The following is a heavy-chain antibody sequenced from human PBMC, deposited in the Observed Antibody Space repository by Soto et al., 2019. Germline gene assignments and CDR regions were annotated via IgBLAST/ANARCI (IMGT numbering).Heavy chain of an antibody. D-gene: IGHD3-22*01. CDR3: ARGTYDSSGYYQGPPDY. CDR2: IYYSGST. J-gene: IGHJ4*02. Sequence: TFSGGSISSGGYYWSWIRQHPGKGLEWIGYIYYSGSTYYNPSLKSRVTISVDTSKNQFSLKLSSVTAADTAVYYCARGTYDSSGYYQGPPDYWGQGTLVTVSA. V-gene: IGHV4-31*02. CDR1: GGSISSGGYY.